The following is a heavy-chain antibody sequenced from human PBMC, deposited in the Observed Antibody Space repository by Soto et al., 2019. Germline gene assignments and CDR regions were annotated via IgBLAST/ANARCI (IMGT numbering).Heavy chain of an antibody. J-gene: IGHJ4*02. D-gene: IGHD6-6*01. CDR3: ARATYTSSYPFDS. Sequence: EVQLVDSGGGLVQPGGSLRLSCAASGFTFSTFEMNWVRQAPGKGLEWVSKIGSSGSTIWYADSVKGRFTISRDNAKNSLYLQMNSLRGDDTAVYYCARATYTSSYPFDSWGQGTLVTVSS. CDR2: IGSSGSTI. V-gene: IGHV3-48*03. CDR1: GFTFSTFE.